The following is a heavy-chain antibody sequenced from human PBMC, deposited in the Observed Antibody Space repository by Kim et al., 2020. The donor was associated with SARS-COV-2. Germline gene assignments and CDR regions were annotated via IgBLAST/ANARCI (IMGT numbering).Heavy chain of an antibody. D-gene: IGHD6-19*01. CDR2: ISYDGSNK. CDR3: AKDLASGWSHAFDI. CDR1: GFTFSSYG. V-gene: IGHV3-30*18. Sequence: GGSLRLSCAASGFTFSSYGMHWVRQAPGKGLEWVAVISYDGSNKYYADSVKGRFTISRDNSKNTLYLQMNSLRAEDTAVYYCAKDLASGWSHAFDIWGQG. J-gene: IGHJ3*02.